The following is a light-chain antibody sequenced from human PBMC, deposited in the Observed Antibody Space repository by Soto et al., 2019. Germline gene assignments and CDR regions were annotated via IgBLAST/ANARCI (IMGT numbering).Light chain of an antibody. Sequence: QSALTQPASVSGSPGQSITISCTGTSSDVGGYNYVSWYQQHPGKAPKLMIYEVSNRPSGVSNRFSGSKSGNTASLTISGLQAEDEADYYCSLYTSSNTPNWVFGGGTKLTVL. CDR2: EVS. CDR1: SSDVGGYNY. V-gene: IGLV2-14*01. CDR3: SLYTSSNTPNWV. J-gene: IGLJ3*02.